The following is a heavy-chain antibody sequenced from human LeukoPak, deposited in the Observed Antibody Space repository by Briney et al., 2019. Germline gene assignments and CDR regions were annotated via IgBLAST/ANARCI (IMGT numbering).Heavy chain of an antibody. CDR1: GDSISSSSSY. D-gene: IGHD5-12*01. CDR3: ARLRGEGGYVGWFDP. V-gene: IGHV4-39*02. J-gene: IGHJ5*02. Sequence: SETLSLTCTVSGDSISSSSSYWGWIRQPPGKGLEWIGNVFYSGDTYYNPSLKSRVTISLDTSKNFFSLRLSSVTAADTAVYYCARLRGEGGYVGWFDPWGQGILVTVSS. CDR2: VFYSGDT.